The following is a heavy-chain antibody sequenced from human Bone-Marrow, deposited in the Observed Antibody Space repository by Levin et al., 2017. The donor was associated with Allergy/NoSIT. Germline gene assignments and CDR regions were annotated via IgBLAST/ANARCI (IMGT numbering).Heavy chain of an antibody. V-gene: IGHV1-18*01. CDR2: ISAYDG. Sequence: GESLKISCKASGYTFSSYGISWLRQAPGQGLQWMGGISAYDGAQNLQGRVTMTMDTSTNTAYMELRSLTSDDTAVYYCARNRLTAFNFDYWGQGTLVTVSS. CDR1: GYTFSSYG. CDR3: ARNRLTAFNFDY. J-gene: IGHJ4*02. D-gene: IGHD1-14*01.